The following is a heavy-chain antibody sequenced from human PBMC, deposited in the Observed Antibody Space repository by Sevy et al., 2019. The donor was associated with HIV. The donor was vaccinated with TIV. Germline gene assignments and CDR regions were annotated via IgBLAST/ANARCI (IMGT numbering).Heavy chain of an antibody. D-gene: IGHD6-19*01. CDR1: GCSISSGGYY. J-gene: IGHJ4*02. Sequence: SETLSLTCTVSGCSISSGGYYWSWIRQHPGKGLEWIGYIYYSGSTYYNPSLKSRVTISVDTSKNQFSLKLSSVTAADTAVYYCARSGIAVAGNYFDYWGQGTLVTVSS. V-gene: IGHV4-31*03. CDR2: IYYSGST. CDR3: ARSGIAVAGNYFDY.